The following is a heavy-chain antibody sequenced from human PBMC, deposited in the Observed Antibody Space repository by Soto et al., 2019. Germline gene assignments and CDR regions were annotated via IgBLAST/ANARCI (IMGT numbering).Heavy chain of an antibody. CDR1: GFTFSSYD. CDR2: IGTAGDT. CDR3: ARSTTVNEGGRGDYYYYMDV. Sequence: GGSLRLSCAASGFTFSSYDMHWVRQATGKGLEWVSAIGTAGDTYYPGSVKGRFTISRENAKNSLYLQMNSLRAGDTAVYYCARSTTVNEGGRGDYYYYMDVWGKGTTVTVSS. D-gene: IGHD4-17*01. V-gene: IGHV3-13*01. J-gene: IGHJ6*03.